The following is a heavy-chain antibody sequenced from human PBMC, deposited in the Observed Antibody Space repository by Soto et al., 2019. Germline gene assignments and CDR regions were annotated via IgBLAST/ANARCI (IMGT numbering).Heavy chain of an antibody. D-gene: IGHD2-21*01. V-gene: IGHV3-23*01. J-gene: IGHJ5*01. Sequence: LLESGGGLVQPGRSLRLSCAASGFTFGAYAVDWVRQAPGKGLDWVSTISAGGTTFYADSVKGRCTISRDISKSTLYLEMNGLRADDTAVYYCARSGGLCGGADCYPHWFDSWGQGTLVTVSS. CDR2: ISAGGTT. CDR3: ARSGGLCGGADCYPHWFDS. CDR1: GFTFGAYA.